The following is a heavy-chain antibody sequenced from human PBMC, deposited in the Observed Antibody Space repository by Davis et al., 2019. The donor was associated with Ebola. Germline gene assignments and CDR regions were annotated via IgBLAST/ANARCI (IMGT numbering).Heavy chain of an antibody. V-gene: IGHV3-33*08. CDR1: GVTISSYC. J-gene: IGHJ4*02. CDR2: IWYDGSNK. D-gene: IGHD4-17*01. CDR3: ARVSSHGDPDY. Sequence: PSETLSLTCAVSGVTISSYCTHWVRQAPGKGLEWVADIWYDGSNKFYADSVKRRYTISRDNSKNMLYLQMTSLRAEDTAVYYCARVSSHGDPDYWGQGTLVTVSS.